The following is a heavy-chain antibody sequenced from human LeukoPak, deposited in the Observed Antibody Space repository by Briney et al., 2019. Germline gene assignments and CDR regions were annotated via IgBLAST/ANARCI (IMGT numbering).Heavy chain of an antibody. D-gene: IGHD3-10*01. CDR1: GFTFDDYA. J-gene: IGHJ4*02. Sequence: GGSLRLSCATSGFTFDDYAFHWVRQVPGKGLEWVSLISRDGGTTSYVDSVKGRFTISRDNSKNSLYMQMNSLKTEDSALYYCTKDFSGSYESWGQGTLVTVSS. CDR2: ISRDGGTT. V-gene: IGHV3-43*02. CDR3: TKDFSGSYES.